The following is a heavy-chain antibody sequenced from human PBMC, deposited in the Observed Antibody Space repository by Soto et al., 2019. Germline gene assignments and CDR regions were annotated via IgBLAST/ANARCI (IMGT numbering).Heavy chain of an antibody. Sequence: QPGGSLRLSCAASGFTFSSYGMHWVRQAPGEGLEWVSVRSYDGSNKYYADSLKGRLTISRDNSKNTLYLQMNSLRAEDTAVYYCARVLLWFGELNSGMVVWGQGTTVTVSS. D-gene: IGHD3-10*01. V-gene: IGHV3-30*03. CDR2: RSYDGSNK. CDR1: GFTFSSYG. J-gene: IGHJ6*02. CDR3: ARVLLWFGELNSGMVV.